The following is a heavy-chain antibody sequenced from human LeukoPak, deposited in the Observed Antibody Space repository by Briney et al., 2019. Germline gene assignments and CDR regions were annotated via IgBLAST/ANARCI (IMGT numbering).Heavy chain of an antibody. J-gene: IGHJ4*02. V-gene: IGHV3-21*01. D-gene: IGHD5-24*01. Sequence: PGGSLRFSCAASGFAFSSYSMNWVRQAPGKGLEWVSSISSSSSYIYYADSVKGRFTISRDNAKNSLYLQMNSLRAEDTAVYYCARDKNSEMATIVYWGQGTLVTVSS. CDR3: ARDKNSEMATIVY. CDR1: GFAFSSYS. CDR2: ISSSSSYI.